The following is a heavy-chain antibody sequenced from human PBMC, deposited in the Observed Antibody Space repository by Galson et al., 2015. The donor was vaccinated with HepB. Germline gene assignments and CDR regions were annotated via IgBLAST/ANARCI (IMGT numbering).Heavy chain of an antibody. CDR2: ISYDGSNK. V-gene: IGHV3-30*18. CDR3: AKDGPHSSGWQI. Sequence: SLRLSCAASGFTFSSYGMHWVRQAPGKGLEWVAVISYDGSNKYYADSVKGRFTISRDNSKNTLYLQMNSLRAEDTAVYYCAKDGPHSSGWQIWGQGTLVTVSS. J-gene: IGHJ4*02. CDR1: GFTFSSYG. D-gene: IGHD6-19*01.